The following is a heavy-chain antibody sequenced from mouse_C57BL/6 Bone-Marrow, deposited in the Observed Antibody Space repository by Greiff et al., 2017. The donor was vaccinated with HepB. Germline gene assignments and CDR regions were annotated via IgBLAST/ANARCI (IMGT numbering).Heavy chain of an antibody. CDR1: GYTFTSYG. CDR2: IYPRSGNT. D-gene: IGHD1-1*01. V-gene: IGHV1-81*01. CDR3: ANSGGSSYYAMDY. Sequence: QVQLKESGAELARPGASVKLSCKASGYTFTSYGISWVKQRTGQGLEWIGEIYPRSGNTYYNEKFKGKATLTADKSSSTAYMELRSLTSEDAAVYFCANSGGSSYYAMDYWGQGTSVTVSS. J-gene: IGHJ4*01.